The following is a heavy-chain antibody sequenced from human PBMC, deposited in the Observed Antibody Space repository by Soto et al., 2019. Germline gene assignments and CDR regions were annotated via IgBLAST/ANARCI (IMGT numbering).Heavy chain of an antibody. V-gene: IGHV1-69*06. CDR2: IIPITDTP. Sequence: QVQLVQSGAEVKKPGSSVKVSCKASGGTFSSHAINWLRQAPGQGLEWMGVIIPITDTPNNAEKFQGRVTITADKATTTVYMELSSRTLEDTAMYYCARGNKGPGHYGPGSQGWYGPWGQGTLVTVSS. CDR3: ARGNKGPGHYGPGSQGWYGP. D-gene: IGHD3-10*01. J-gene: IGHJ5*02. CDR1: GGTFSSHA.